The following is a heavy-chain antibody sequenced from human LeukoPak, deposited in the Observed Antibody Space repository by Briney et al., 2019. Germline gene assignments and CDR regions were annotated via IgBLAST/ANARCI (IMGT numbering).Heavy chain of an antibody. Sequence: GSLRISCAASGFTFSSYAMSWVRQAPGKGLEWVSAISGSGSSTYYADSVKGRFTISRDNAKNTLYLQMNSLRDEDTAVYYCVRDHHEWELLLDSWGQGTLVTVSS. D-gene: IGHD1-26*01. V-gene: IGHV3-23*01. J-gene: IGHJ4*02. CDR1: GFTFSSYA. CDR3: VRDHHEWELLLDS. CDR2: ISGSGSST.